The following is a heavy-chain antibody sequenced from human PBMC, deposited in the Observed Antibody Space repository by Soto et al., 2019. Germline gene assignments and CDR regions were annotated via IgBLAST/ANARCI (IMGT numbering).Heavy chain of an antibody. J-gene: IGHJ4*02. CDR3: AKGMSVQQWLVPDY. CDR1: GFTFSSYG. Sequence: QVQLVESGGGVVQPGRSLRLSCAASGFTFSSYGMHWVRQAPGKGLEWVAVISYDGSNKYYADSVKGRFTISRDNSKNTLYLQMNILRAEDTAVYYCAKGMSVQQWLVPDYWGQGTLVTVSS. V-gene: IGHV3-30*18. CDR2: ISYDGSNK. D-gene: IGHD6-19*01.